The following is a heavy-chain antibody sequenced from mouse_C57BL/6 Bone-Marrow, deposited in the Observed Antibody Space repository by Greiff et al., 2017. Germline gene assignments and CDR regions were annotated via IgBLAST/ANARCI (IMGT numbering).Heavy chain of an antibody. CDR2: INPNSGST. CDR3: ASPGVYDYACYFDY. D-gene: IGHD2-4*01. V-gene: IGHV1-64*01. J-gene: IGHJ2*01. CDR1: GYTFTSYW. Sequence: QVQLQQPGAELVKPGASVKLSCKASGYTFTSYWMHWVKQRPGQGLEWIGMINPNSGSTNYNEKFKSKATLTVDKSSSTAYMQLSSLTSEDSAVYCSASPGVYDYACYFDYWGQGTTLPVSS.